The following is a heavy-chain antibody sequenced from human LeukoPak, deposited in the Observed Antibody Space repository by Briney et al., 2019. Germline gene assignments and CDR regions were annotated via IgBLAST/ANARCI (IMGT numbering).Heavy chain of an antibody. Sequence: PSETLSLTCTFSGSSISTSYWSWIRQPPGKGLERIAYIYYSGYTNYNPSLKSRVTISIDTSKNQFSLKLSSVTAADTAVYYCARARSDSGRFDSWGQGTLVTVSS. D-gene: IGHD1-26*01. CDR3: ARARSDSGRFDS. V-gene: IGHV4-59*01. J-gene: IGHJ4*02. CDR2: IYYSGYT. CDR1: GSSISTSY.